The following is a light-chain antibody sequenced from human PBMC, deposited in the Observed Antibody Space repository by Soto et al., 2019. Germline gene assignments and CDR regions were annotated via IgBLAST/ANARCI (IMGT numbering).Light chain of an antibody. V-gene: IGLV2-14*01. CDR3: SSHTTSNTRV. CDR2: EVS. Sequence: QSALTQPASVSGSPGQSITISCTGTSSDVGAYNSVSWYQQHPGKAPKLIIYEVSNRPSGVSWRFSGSKSGNTASLTISGLQSEDEADYYCSSHTTSNTRVFGTGTKLTVL. J-gene: IGLJ1*01. CDR1: SSDVGAYNS.